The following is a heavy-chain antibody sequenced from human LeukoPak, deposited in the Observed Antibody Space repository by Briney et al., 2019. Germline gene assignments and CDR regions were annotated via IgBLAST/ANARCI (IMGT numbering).Heavy chain of an antibody. D-gene: IGHD3-9*01. CDR3: AKVPYYDILTGYSDDAFDI. CDR1: GFTFSSYG. V-gene: IGHV3-23*01. CDR2: ISGSGGST. J-gene: IGHJ3*02. Sequence: PGGSLRLSCAASGFTFSSYGMSWVRQAPGKGLEWVSAISGSGGSTYYADSVKGRFTISRDNSKNTLYLQMNSLRAEDTAVYYCAKVPYYDILTGYSDDAFDIWGQGTMVTVSS.